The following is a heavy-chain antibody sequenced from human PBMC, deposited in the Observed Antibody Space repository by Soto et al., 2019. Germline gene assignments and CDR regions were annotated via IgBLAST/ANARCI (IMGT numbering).Heavy chain of an antibody. CDR3: ARERQVGPSSGRFDP. Sequence: QVHLQESGPGLVKPSQTLSLTCSVNGDSINSDSVYWSWIRQSPGQGLEYNGYITYNGRTFYNPSLKSRVTMSVDTPKNQFSLEVRSVTAADTAVYYCARERQVGPSSGRFDPWGQGTLVTVST. CDR2: ITYNGRT. V-gene: IGHV4-31*03. J-gene: IGHJ5*02. CDR1: GDSINSDSVY.